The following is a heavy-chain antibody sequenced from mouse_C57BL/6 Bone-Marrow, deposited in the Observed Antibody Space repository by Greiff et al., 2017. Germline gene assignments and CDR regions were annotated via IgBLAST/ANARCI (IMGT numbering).Heavy chain of an antibody. Sequence: VQLKQSGPELVKPGASVKISCKASGYSFTDYNMNWVKQSNGKSLEWIGVINPNYGTTSYNQKFKGKATLTVDQSSSTAYMQLNSLTSEDSAVXYGAREVYDYDYWYFDVWGTGTTVTVSS. CDR3: AREVYDYDYWYFDV. CDR1: GYSFTDYN. V-gene: IGHV1-39*01. J-gene: IGHJ1*03. D-gene: IGHD2-4*01. CDR2: INPNYGTT.